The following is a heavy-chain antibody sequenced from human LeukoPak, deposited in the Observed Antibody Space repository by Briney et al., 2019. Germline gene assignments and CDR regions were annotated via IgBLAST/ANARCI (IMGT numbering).Heavy chain of an antibody. Sequence: GGSLRLSCAASGFTFSYYSMNWVRQAPGRGLEWVSCISSSSSLIFYSDSVRGRFTISRDNAKNLLYLRMNSLRVEDTAVYYCAKVDRGDYSSSPVPYYNYYMNVWGKGTTVTVSS. D-gene: IGHD6-13*01. V-gene: IGHV3-21*01. J-gene: IGHJ6*03. CDR2: ISSSSSLI. CDR1: GFTFSYYS. CDR3: AKVDRGDYSSSPVPYYNYYMNV.